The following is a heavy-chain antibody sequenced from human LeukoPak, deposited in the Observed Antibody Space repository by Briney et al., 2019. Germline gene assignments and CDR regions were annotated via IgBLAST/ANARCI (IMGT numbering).Heavy chain of an antibody. Sequence: GGSLRLSCAASGFTFSSYAMSWVRQAPGKGLEWVSAISGSGGSTYYADSVKGRFTISRDNAKNILYLQMKSLRAEDTAVYYCAKGVPIPGMAAAGTRVYFDYWGQGTLVAVSS. CDR3: AKGVPIPGMAAAGTRVYFDY. V-gene: IGHV3-23*01. CDR1: GFTFSSYA. J-gene: IGHJ4*02. D-gene: IGHD6-13*01. CDR2: ISGSGGST.